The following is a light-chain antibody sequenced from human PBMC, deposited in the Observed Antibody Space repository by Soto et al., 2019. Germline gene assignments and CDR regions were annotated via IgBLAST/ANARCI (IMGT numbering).Light chain of an antibody. CDR3: QQTYTSRPWT. Sequence: DIQVTQSPSSLSASVGDRVTITCRAIHSINTFLNGYQQRPGKAPNLLIYGASNLQSGVPSRFSGSGSGTDFTLTISSLQPEDFATYYCQQTYTSRPWTFGRGTKVDIK. V-gene: IGKV1-39*01. J-gene: IGKJ1*01. CDR1: HSINTF. CDR2: GAS.